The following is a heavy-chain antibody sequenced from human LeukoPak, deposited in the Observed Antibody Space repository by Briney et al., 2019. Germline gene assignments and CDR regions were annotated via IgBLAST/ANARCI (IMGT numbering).Heavy chain of an antibody. CDR3: SRGPWSTGDAFGV. J-gene: IGHJ3*01. V-gene: IGHV4-59*01. Sequence: SETLSDTCTVSGGSISTYYWSWIRQPPGKGLEWIGYIYYSGSTNYNPSLKNRVTISLDTSKNRFSLKLNSVTAADTAVYYCSRGPWSTGDAFGVWGQGTMVSVSS. CDR2: IYYSGST. D-gene: IGHD1-14*01. CDR1: GGSISTYY.